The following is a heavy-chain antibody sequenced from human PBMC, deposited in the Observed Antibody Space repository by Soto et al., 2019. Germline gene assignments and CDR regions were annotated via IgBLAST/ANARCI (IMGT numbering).Heavy chain of an antibody. CDR3: ATIYGSGSAHFDS. J-gene: IGHJ4*02. D-gene: IGHD3-10*01. CDR2: IIPILRMA. CDR1: GGTFTSYT. Sequence: QVQLVQSGAEVKMPGSSVKVSCTASGGTFTSYTFSWVRQVPGQGLEWMGRIIPILRMADFAQRFQGGVTINEAESTRTVYMKLRSLRSEDTAVYYCATIYGSGSAHFDSWGQGTLVTVS. V-gene: IGHV1-69*02.